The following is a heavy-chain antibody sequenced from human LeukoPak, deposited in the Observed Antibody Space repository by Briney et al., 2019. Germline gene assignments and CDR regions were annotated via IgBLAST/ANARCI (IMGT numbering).Heavy chain of an antibody. CDR2: ISSSGSTI. CDR1: GFTFSDYY. D-gene: IGHD2-2*01. CDR3: ARVLDCSSTSCYHYYYYYMDV. Sequence: PGGSLRLSCAASGFTFSDYYMSWIRQAPGKGLEWVSYISSSGSTIYYADSVKGRFTISRDNAKNSLYLQMNSLRAEDTAVYYCARVLDCSSTSCYHYYYYYMDVWGKGTTVTVSS. J-gene: IGHJ6*03. V-gene: IGHV3-11*01.